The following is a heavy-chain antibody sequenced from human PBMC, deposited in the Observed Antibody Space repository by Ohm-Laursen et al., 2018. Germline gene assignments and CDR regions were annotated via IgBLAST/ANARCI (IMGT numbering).Heavy chain of an antibody. CDR2: INSDGGYA. CDR1: GFSFSTYW. Sequence: GSLRLSCAASGFSFSTYWMHWVRQAPGQGPVCVSRINSDGGYASYADSVKGRFTISRDNSKNTLYLQMNSLRAEDTAVYYCAKDLSSGWFDYWGQGTLVTVSS. J-gene: IGHJ5*01. V-gene: IGHV3-74*01. D-gene: IGHD6-19*01. CDR3: AKDLSSGWFDY.